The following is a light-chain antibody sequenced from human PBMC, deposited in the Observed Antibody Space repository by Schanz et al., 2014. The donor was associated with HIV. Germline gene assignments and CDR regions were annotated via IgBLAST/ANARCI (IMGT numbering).Light chain of an antibody. CDR2: EDS. J-gene: IGLJ1*01. CDR3: SSYTTSNTLV. Sequence: QSVLTQPPSASGSPGQSVTISCTGTSSDVGGYNYVSWYQHHPGKAPKVLIYEDSKRPSGVPDRFSGSKSGNTASLTVSGLQAEDEADYYCSSYTTSNTLVFGTGTKLTVL. CDR1: SSDVGGYNY. V-gene: IGLV2-8*01.